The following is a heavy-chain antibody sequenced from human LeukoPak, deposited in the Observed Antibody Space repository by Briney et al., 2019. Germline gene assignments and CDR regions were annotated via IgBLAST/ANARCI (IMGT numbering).Heavy chain of an antibody. D-gene: IGHD2-2*01. CDR2: IYPGDSDT. CDR3: ARRQGCSSTSCPPDS. Sequence: GESLKISGRGSGYSFTTYWLGWVRQMPGRGLGGMGIIYPGDSDTRYSPSFQGQVTMSVDKSINTAYLQWSSLKASDTAMYYCARRQGCSSTSCPPDSWGQGTLVTVSS. V-gene: IGHV5-51*01. CDR1: GYSFTTYW. J-gene: IGHJ4*02.